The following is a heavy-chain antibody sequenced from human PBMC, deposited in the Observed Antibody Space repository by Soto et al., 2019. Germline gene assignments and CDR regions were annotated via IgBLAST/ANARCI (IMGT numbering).Heavy chain of an antibody. CDR2: IYYAGNA. J-gene: IGHJ4*02. CDR1: GDSITKSLYY. Sequence: PSETLSLTCTVSGDSITKSLYYWAWVRQTPGKGLEWIASIYYAGNAYYNPSLQSRVTISVDASKNQFSLELQSVTAADSAVYYRARVPYYGSGGDGPYFFDDWGQGTLVTVSS. CDR3: ARVPYYGSGGDGPYFFDD. D-gene: IGHD2-15*01. V-gene: IGHV4-39*01.